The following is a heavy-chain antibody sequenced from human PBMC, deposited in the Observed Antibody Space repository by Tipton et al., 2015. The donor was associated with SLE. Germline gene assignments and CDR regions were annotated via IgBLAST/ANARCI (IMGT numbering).Heavy chain of an antibody. V-gene: IGHV3-30*18. CDR2: ISYDGSNK. CDR1: GFTFSSYG. Sequence: SLRLSCAASGFTFSSYGMHWVRQAPGKGLEWVAVISYDGSNKYYADSVKGRFTISRDNSKNTLYLQMNSLRAEDTAVYYCAKDPRDRSSFAYYYYYYMDVWGKGTTVTVSS. J-gene: IGHJ6*03. CDR3: AKDPRDRSSFAYYYYYYMDV. D-gene: IGHD6-6*01.